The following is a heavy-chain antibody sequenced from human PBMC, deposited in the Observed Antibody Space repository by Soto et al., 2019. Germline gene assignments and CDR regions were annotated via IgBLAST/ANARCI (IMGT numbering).Heavy chain of an antibody. D-gene: IGHD3-10*01. V-gene: IGHV1-2*04. Sequence: ASVKVSCKASGYTFTSYGISWVRQAPGQGLEWMGWINPNSGDTNYAQKLQVWVTMTRDTSISTAYMELSRLRSDDTAVYYCARFTYYYGSGSLPDYYYYYGMDVWGQGTTVTVSS. CDR3: ARFTYYYGSGSLPDYYYYYGMDV. J-gene: IGHJ6*02. CDR2: INPNSGDT. CDR1: GYTFTSYG.